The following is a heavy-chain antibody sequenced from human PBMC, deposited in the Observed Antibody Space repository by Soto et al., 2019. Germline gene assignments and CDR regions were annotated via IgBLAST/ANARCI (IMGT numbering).Heavy chain of an antibody. Sequence: LRLSCAASGFTFSSYAMYWVRQTPGKGLEWVSYISSSSSTIYYADSVKGRFTISRDNAKNSLSLQMNSLRDEDTAVYYCARDRGYSRYEFVYWGQGTLVTVSS. J-gene: IGHJ4*02. CDR3: ARDRGYSRYEFVY. D-gene: IGHD5-12*01. V-gene: IGHV3-48*02. CDR2: ISSSSSTI. CDR1: GFTFSSYA.